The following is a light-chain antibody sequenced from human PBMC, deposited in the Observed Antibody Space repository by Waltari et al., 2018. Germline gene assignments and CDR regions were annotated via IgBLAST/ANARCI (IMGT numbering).Light chain of an antibody. V-gene: IGKV1-5*03. CDR2: KAS. CDR3: QQYSRYSWT. CDR1: QSINSW. J-gene: IGKJ1*01. Sequence: DIQMTQSPSTLSASVGDRVTITCRASQSINSWLAWYQQRGGKAPRLLIYKASTLESGVPSRVSGSGSGTEFTLTNNSRQPDDFATYYCQQYSRYSWTFGQGTKVEIK.